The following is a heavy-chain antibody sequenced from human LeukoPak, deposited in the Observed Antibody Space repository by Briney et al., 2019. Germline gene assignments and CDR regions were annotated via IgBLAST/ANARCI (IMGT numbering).Heavy chain of an antibody. J-gene: IGHJ4*02. V-gene: IGHV4-59*01. CDR3: AREKYYGSGSYPAFDY. CDR1: GGSISSYY. CDR2: IYYSGST. D-gene: IGHD3-10*01. Sequence: SETLSLTCTVSGGSISSYYWSWIRQPPGKGLEWIGYIYYSGSTNCNPSLKSRVTISVDTSKNQFSLKLSSVTAADTAVYYCAREKYYGSGSYPAFDYWGQGTLVTVSS.